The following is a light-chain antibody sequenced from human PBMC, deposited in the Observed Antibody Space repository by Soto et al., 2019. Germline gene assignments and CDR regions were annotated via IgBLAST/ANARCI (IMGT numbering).Light chain of an antibody. J-gene: IGKJ1*01. CDR3: LQDINYPWT. CDR1: QGISSY. V-gene: IGKV1-9*01. CDR2: AAS. Sequence: IQLTQSPSSLSASVGDRVTITCRASQGISSYLAWYQQKPGKAPKLLIYAASTLQSGVPSRFSGSGSGTDFTLTISSLQPEDFATYYCLQDINYPWTFGQGTKVEIK.